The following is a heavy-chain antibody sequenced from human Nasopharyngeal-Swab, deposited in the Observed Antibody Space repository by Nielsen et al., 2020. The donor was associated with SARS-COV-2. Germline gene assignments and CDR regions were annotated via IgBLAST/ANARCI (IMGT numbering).Heavy chain of an antibody. CDR3: ARIQQQLPGIV. D-gene: IGHD6-13*01. CDR1: GDSVSNDRAA. Sequence: SETLSLTCAISGDSVSNDRAAWSWIRQSPSRGLEWLERTWYRSQWNYDYAVSVRGRVAVNPDTSKNQFSLYLNSVTPDDTAVYYCARIQQQLPGIVWGQGTMVTVSS. J-gene: IGHJ3*01. V-gene: IGHV6-1*01. CDR2: TWYRSQWNY.